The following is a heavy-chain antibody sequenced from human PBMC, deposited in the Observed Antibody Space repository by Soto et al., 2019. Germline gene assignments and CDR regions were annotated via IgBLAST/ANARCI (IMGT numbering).Heavy chain of an antibody. D-gene: IGHD3-16*01. J-gene: IGHJ6*02. CDR3: ARVMTLTKQVLGGNYYGMDV. CDR1: GYSFASYW. CDR2: IYPGDSDT. V-gene: IGHV5-51*01. Sequence: GESLKISCKGSGYSFASYWIGWVRQMPGKGLELMGIIYPGDSDTKYSPSFQGQVTISVDKSISTAYLQWSSLKASDTAMYYCARVMTLTKQVLGGNYYGMDVWGQGTTVTVSS.